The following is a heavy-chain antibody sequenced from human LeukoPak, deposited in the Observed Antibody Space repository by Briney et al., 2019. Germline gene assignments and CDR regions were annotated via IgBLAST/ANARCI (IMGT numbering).Heavy chain of an antibody. CDR3: ARDRAVATIGGVDY. J-gene: IGHJ4*02. D-gene: IGHD5-12*01. CDR2: IRPNSGGT. Sequence: VASVKVSCKASGYIFSGYYMHWVRQAPGQGLEWMGWIRPNSGGTNYAQKFQGRVTMTRDTSISTAYMELSSLRSDDTAVYYCARDRAVATIGGVDYWGQGTLVTVSS. CDR1: GYIFSGYY. V-gene: IGHV1-2*02.